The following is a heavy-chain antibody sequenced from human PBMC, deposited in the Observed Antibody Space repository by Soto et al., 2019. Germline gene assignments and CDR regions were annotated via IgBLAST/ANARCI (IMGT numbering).Heavy chain of an antibody. J-gene: IGHJ4*02. CDR2: VSHDGRNT. CDR1: GFTFSDYA. CDR3: AKGGRQWLVTSDFNY. D-gene: IGHD6-19*01. Sequence: VQLVESGGGVVQPGRSLRLSCAASGFTFSDYARHWVRQAPGKGLEWVAVVSHDGRNTHYADSVKGRFTISRDSSKNTVSLEMPSLRAEDTAGYYCAKGGRQWLVTSDFNYWGQGALVTVSS. V-gene: IGHV3-30*18.